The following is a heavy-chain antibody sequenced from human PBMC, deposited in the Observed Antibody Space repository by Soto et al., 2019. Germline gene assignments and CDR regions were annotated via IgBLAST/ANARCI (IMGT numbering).Heavy chain of an antibody. D-gene: IGHD2-21*02. J-gene: IGHJ6*02. CDR3: SAHVVVTAIPDYYYYYGMDV. CDR1: GGSISSSSYH. V-gene: IGHV4-39*01. Sequence: SETLSLTCTVSGGSISSSSYHWGWIRQPPGKGLEWIGSIYYSGSTYYNPSLKSRVTISVDTSKNQFSLKLSSVTAADTAVYYCSAHVVVTAIPDYYYYYGMDVWGQGTTVTVSS. CDR2: IYYSGST.